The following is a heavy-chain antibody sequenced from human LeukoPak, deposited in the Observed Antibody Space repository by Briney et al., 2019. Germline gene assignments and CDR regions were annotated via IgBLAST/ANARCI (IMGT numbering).Heavy chain of an antibody. J-gene: IGHJ6*02. Sequence: GASVKVSCKASGGTFSSYAISWVRQAPGQGLEWMGGIIPIFGTANYAQKFQGRVTITADESTSTAYMELSSLRSEDTAVYYCASPFHESASGYFYGMDVWGQGTTVTVSS. CDR1: GGTFSSYA. CDR3: ASPFHESASGYFYGMDV. CDR2: IIPIFGTA. D-gene: IGHD3-3*01. V-gene: IGHV1-69*13.